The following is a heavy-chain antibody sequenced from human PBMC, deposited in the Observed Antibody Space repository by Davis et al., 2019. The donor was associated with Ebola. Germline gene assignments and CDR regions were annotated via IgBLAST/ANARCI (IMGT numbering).Heavy chain of an antibody. CDR1: GFTFDDYA. CDR2: ISWNSGSI. CDR3: AKATQIAAAFAFDI. D-gene: IGHD6-13*01. V-gene: IGHV3-9*01. J-gene: IGHJ3*02. Sequence: PGGSLRLSCAASGFTFDDYAMHWVRQAPGKGLEWVSGISWNSGSIGYADSVKGRFTISRDNAKNSLYLQMNSLRAEDTALYYCAKATQIAAAFAFDIWGQGTMVTVSS.